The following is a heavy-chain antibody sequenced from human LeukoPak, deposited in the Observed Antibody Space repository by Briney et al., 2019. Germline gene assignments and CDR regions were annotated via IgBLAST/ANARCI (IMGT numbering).Heavy chain of an antibody. J-gene: IGHJ5*02. CDR1: GGSISSYY. CDR2: IYYSGST. D-gene: IGHD3-9*01. Sequence: SETLSLTCTVSGGSISSYYWSWIRQPPGKGLEWIGYIYYSGSTNYNPSLKSRVTISVDTSKNQFSLKLSSVTAADTAVYYCARQEVYYDILTGYYIGWFDPWGQGTLVTVSS. V-gene: IGHV4-59*08. CDR3: ARQEVYYDILTGYYIGWFDP.